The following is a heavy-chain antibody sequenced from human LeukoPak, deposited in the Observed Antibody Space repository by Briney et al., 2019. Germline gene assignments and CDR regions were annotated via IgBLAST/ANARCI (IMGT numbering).Heavy chain of an antibody. Sequence: ASVKVSCKASGGTFSSYAISWVRQAPGQGLEWMGGIIPIFGTANYAQKFQGRVTITADESTSTVYMELSSLRSEDTAVYYCARKGYFSNTSFQLGWFGPWGQGNLVTVSS. CDR2: IIPIFGTA. J-gene: IGHJ5*02. CDR3: ARKGYFSNTSFQLGWFGP. D-gene: IGHD2-2*01. V-gene: IGHV1-69*13. CDR1: GGTFSSYA.